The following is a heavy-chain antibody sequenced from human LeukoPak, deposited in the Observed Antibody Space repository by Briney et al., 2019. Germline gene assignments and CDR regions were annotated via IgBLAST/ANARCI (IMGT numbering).Heavy chain of an antibody. J-gene: IGHJ6*03. V-gene: IGHV4-30-2*01. CDR2: IYHSGST. Sequence: SETLSLTCTVSGRSISSGGYYRSWIRQPPGKGLEWIGYIYHSGSTYYNPSLKSRITISVDRSKNQFSLKLSSVTAADTAVYYCARDASSSYYYYYYMDVWGKGTTVTVSS. CDR3: ARDASSSYYYYYYMDV. CDR1: GRSISSGGYY. D-gene: IGHD2-2*01.